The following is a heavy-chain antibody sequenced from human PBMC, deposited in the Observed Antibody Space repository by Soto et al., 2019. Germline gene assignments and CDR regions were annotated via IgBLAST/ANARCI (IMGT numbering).Heavy chain of an antibody. CDR1: GFTFSNAL. CDR2: IKSKTDGGTT. D-gene: IGHD3-3*01. CDR3: TTGIAIFGVVRDKGEY. V-gene: IGHV3-15*01. Sequence: GGSLRLSCAASGFTFSNALMSWVRQAAGEGLEWVGRIKSKTDGGTTDYAAPVKGRFTISRDDSKNTLYLQMNSLKTEDTAVYYCTTGIAIFGVVRDKGEYWGQGT. J-gene: IGHJ4*02.